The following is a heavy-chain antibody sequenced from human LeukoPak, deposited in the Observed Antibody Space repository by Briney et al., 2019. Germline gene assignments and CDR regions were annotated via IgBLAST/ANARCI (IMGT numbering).Heavy chain of an antibody. Sequence: KPGESLRLSCTGSGYSFTTYWIGWVRQMPGKGLEWVGIIYPSDSDIIISPSFQGQVTISVDKSINTAYLQWSSLKASDTAICYCARRAVVIGVGYFDYWGQGTLVTVSS. CDR1: GYSFTTYW. CDR3: ARRAVVIGVGYFDY. D-gene: IGHD4-23*01. J-gene: IGHJ4*02. V-gene: IGHV5-51*06. CDR2: IYPSDSDI.